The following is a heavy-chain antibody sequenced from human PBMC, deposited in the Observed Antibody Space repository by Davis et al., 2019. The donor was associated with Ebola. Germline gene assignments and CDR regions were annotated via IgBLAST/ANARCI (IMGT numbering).Heavy chain of an antibody. CDR3: ARGTTPGSGSPG. Sequence: GESLKISCAASGFTFSRYSMNWVRQAPGKGLEWVSSISSSSSYIYYADSVKGRFTISRANAKNSLYLQMNSLRAEDTAVYYCARGTTPGSGSPGWGQGTLVTVSS. CDR1: GFTFSRYS. CDR2: ISSSSSYI. J-gene: IGHJ4*02. V-gene: IGHV3-21*01. D-gene: IGHD6-19*01.